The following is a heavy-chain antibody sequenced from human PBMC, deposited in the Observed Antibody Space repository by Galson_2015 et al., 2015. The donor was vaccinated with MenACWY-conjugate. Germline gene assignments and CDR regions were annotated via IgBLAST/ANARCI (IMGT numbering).Heavy chain of an antibody. CDR3: ARVRRYCSGGTCYSGVWDAMDV. CDR2: ISYDGHHT. J-gene: IGHJ6*02. CDR1: GFSFSDHA. V-gene: IGHV3-30*04. D-gene: IGHD2-15*01. Sequence: SLRLSCAASGFSFSDHAIHWVRQRPGKGLEWVAVISYDGHHTYYSDSVRGRFTISRDNPKNTVFLQMNSLRTEDTAVYFCARVRRYCSGGTCYSGVWDAMDVWGQGTTVTVSS.